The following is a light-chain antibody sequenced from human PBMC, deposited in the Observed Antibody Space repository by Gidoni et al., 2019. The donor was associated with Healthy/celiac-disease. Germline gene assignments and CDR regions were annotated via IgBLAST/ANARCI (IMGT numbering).Light chain of an antibody. Sequence: DIQMTQSPSSLSASVGDRVTITCRASQGISNYLAWYQQKPGKVPKLLIYAASTLQSGVPSRFSGSGSGTDFTITIRSLQPEDVATYYCQKYNSAPPFTFGPGTKVDIK. CDR1: QGISNY. V-gene: IGKV1-27*01. CDR3: QKYNSAPPFT. J-gene: IGKJ3*01. CDR2: AAS.